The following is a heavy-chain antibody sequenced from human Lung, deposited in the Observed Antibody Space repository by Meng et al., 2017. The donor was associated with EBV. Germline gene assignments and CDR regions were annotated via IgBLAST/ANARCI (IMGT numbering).Heavy chain of an antibody. J-gene: IGHJ4*02. D-gene: IGHD3-22*01. CDR3: ARALFDYYDSSGYYDY. Sequence: HVELTQWEAGLLKPSETLSLTCAVYGGSFSGYYWSWIRQPPGKGPEWIGEINHSGSTNYNQSLKSRVTISVDTSKNQFSLKLSSVTAADTAVYYCARALFDYYDSSGYYDYWGQGTLVTVSS. CDR1: GGSFSGYY. CDR2: INHSGST. V-gene: IGHV4-34*01.